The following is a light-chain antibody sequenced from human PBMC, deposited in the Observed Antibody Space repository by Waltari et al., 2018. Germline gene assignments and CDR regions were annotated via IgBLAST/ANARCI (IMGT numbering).Light chain of an antibody. V-gene: IGLV1-36*01. CDR3: AAWDYSLNGPV. CDR1: RFNIGSNT. CDR2: YNE. Sequence: QSVLTQPPSASEAARKSVIISCSGSRFNIGSNTVSWYQQFPETAPKLLIYYNERPPPGVSDRFSGSKSGTSASLAISGLQTEEEAGYYGAAWDYSLNGPVVGSGTKLTVL. J-gene: IGLJ6*01.